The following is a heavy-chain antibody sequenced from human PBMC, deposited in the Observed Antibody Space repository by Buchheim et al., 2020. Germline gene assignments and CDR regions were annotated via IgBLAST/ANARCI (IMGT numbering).Heavy chain of an antibody. J-gene: IGHJ5*02. CDR1: GGSFSGYY. D-gene: IGHD3-3*01. V-gene: IGHV4-34*01. CDR3: ARGLAWYYDFWSGYYKSGWFDP. CDR2: INHSGST. Sequence: QVQLQQWGAGLLKPSETLSLTCAVYGGSFSGYYWSWIRQPPGKGLEWIGEINHSGSTNYNPSLKSRVTISVDKSKNEFSLKLSSVTAADTAVYYCARGLAWYYDFWSGYYKSGWFDPWGQGTL.